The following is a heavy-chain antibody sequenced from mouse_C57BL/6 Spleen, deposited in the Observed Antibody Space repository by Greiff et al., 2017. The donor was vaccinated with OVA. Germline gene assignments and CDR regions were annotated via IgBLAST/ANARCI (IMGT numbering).Heavy chain of an antibody. CDR2: ISYSGST. J-gene: IGHJ1*03. CDR1: GYSITSGYD. CDR3: AGHYYGSSYGYFDV. Sequence: EVQLQQSGPGMVKPSQSLSLTCTVTGYSITSGYDWHWIRHFPGNKLEWMGYISYSGSTNYNPSLKSRISITHDTSKNHFFLKLNSVTTEDTATYYCAGHYYGSSYGYFDVWGTGTTVTVSS. V-gene: IGHV3-1*01. D-gene: IGHD1-1*01.